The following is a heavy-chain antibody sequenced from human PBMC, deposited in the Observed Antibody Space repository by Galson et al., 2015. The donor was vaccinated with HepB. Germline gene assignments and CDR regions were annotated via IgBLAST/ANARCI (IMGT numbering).Heavy chain of an antibody. CDR3: AKDHTTSGWVPWFDP. J-gene: IGHJ5*02. V-gene: IGHV3-30*18. CDR2: ISYDGSNK. D-gene: IGHD6-19*01. CDR1: GFTFSSYG. Sequence: SLRLSCAASGFTFSSYGMHWVRQAPGKGLEWVALISYDGSNKYYADSVKGRFTISRDNFKNTLYLRMNSLRAEDTAVYYCAKDHTTSGWVPWFDPWGQGTLVTVSS.